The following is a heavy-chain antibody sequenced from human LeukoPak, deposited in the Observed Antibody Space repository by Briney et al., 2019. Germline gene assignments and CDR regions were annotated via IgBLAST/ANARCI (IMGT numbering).Heavy chain of an antibody. J-gene: IGHJ6*02. CDR2: ISYDGSNK. CDR1: GFTFSSYA. D-gene: IGHD3-3*01. CDR3: ARNLRFLSLLYGMDV. V-gene: IGHV3-30-3*01. Sequence: GGSLRLSCAASGFTFSSYAMHWVRQAPGKGLEWVAVISYDGSNKYYADSVKGRFTISRDNSKNTLYLQMNSLRAEDTAVYYCARNLRFLSLLYGMDVWGQGTTVTVSS.